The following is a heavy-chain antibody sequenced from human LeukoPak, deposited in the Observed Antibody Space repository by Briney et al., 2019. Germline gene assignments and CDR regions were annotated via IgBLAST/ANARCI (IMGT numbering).Heavy chain of an antibody. D-gene: IGHD6-19*01. J-gene: IGHJ6*03. Sequence: ASVKVSCKASGYTFTGYYMHWVRQAPGQGLEWMGWINPNSGGTNYAQKFQGRVTMTRDTSISTAYMELSRLRSDDTAVYCCARGIEKQAGSVAGIPCYYYYMDVWGKGTTVTISS. CDR1: GYTFTGYY. CDR2: INPNSGGT. V-gene: IGHV1-2*02. CDR3: ARGIEKQAGSVAGIPCYYYYMDV.